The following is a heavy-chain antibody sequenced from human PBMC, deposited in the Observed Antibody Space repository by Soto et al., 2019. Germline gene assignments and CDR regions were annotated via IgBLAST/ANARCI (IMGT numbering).Heavy chain of an antibody. CDR3: ARSGEERSSLTYYFDY. V-gene: IGHV6-1*01. Sequence: SQTLSLTCAISGDSVSSNSAAWNWIRQSPSRGLEWLGRTYYRSKWYNDYAVSVKSRITINPDTSKNQFSLQLNSVTPEDTAVYYCARSGEERSSLTYYFDYWGQGTLVTVSS. D-gene: IGHD6-13*01. CDR1: GDSVSSNSAA. CDR2: TYYRSKWYN. J-gene: IGHJ4*02.